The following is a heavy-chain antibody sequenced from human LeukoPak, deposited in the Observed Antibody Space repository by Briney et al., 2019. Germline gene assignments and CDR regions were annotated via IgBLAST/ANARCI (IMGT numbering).Heavy chain of an antibody. CDR1: GYTFSDYY. CDR2: INPKSGGI. V-gene: IGHV1-2*02. D-gene: IGHD3-3*01. Sequence: ASVKVSCKASGYTFSDYYIHWVRQAPGQGLERMGWINPKSGGINYAPKFQDRVTMTRDSSISTAYMELRRLRSDDTAVYYCARDRGVLEWLALDYYFGMDVWGQGTTVTVSS. J-gene: IGHJ6*02. CDR3: ARDRGVLEWLALDYYFGMDV.